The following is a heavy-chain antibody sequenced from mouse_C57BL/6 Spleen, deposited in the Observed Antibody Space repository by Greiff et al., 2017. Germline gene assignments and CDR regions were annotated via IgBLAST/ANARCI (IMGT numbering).Heavy chain of an antibody. Sequence: EVQGVESGGGLVKPGGSLKLSCAASGFTFSSYAMSWVRQTPEKRLEWVATISDGGSYTYYPDNVKGRFTISRDNAKNNLYLQMSHLKSEDTAMYYCARDRDGYYNAMDYWGQGTSVTVSS. J-gene: IGHJ4*01. V-gene: IGHV5-4*01. CDR3: ARDRDGYYNAMDY. D-gene: IGHD2-3*01. CDR2: ISDGGSYT. CDR1: GFTFSSYA.